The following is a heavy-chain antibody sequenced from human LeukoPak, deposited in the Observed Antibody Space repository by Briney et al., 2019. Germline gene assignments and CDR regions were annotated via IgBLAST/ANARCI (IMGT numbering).Heavy chain of an antibody. J-gene: IGHJ5*02. CDR2: IYYSGST. V-gene: IGHV4-59*01. D-gene: IGHD3-3*01. Sequence: SETLSLTCTVSGGSISGYYWTWIRQPPGKGLEWIGYIYYSGSTNYNPSLKSRVIILVDTSKNQFSLKLSSVTAADTAVYYCARGTIFGVATNWFDPWGQGTLVTVSS. CDR3: ARGTIFGVATNWFDP. CDR1: GGSISGYY.